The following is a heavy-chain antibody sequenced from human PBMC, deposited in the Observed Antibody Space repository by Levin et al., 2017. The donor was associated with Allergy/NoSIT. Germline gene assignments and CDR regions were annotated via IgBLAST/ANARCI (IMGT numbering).Heavy chain of an antibody. CDR3: AKPSAGIVRGNFDY. CDR2: ISGGSGGST. V-gene: IGHV3-23*01. D-gene: IGHD2/OR15-2a*01. J-gene: IGHJ4*02. Sequence: GGSLRLSCAASGFTFSSYAMSWVRQAPGKGLEWVSGISGGSGGSTYYADSVKGRFTISRDNSKNTLYLQMNSLRAEDAAVYYCAKPSAGIVRGNFDYWGQGTLVTVSS. CDR1: GFTFSSYA.